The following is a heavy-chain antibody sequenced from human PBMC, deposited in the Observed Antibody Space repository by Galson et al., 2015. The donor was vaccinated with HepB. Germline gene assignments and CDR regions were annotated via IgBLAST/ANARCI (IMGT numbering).Heavy chain of an antibody. V-gene: IGHV3-11*04. CDR2: ISGSGTIR. Sequence: SLRLSCAASGFNFNDFYMTWIRQAPGKGLEWIPSISGSGTIREYADSVKGRFTISRDNAKNSLYLQMNSLRAEDTAVYYCARETTWYFDLWGRGTLVTVSS. D-gene: IGHD4-11*01. CDR3: ARETTWYFDL. CDR1: GFNFNDFY. J-gene: IGHJ2*01.